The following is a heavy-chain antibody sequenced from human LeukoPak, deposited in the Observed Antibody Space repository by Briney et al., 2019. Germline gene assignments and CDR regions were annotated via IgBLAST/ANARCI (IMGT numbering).Heavy chain of an antibody. D-gene: IGHD2-2*01. Sequence: GGSLRLSCAASGFTFSSYGMHWVRQAPGKGLEWVAVIWYDGSNKYYADSVKGRFTISRDNSKNTLYLQMNSLRAEDTAVYYCARGGDVVVPAAIRFDYWGQGTLVTVSS. CDR2: IWYDGSNK. CDR1: GFTFSSYG. CDR3: ARGGDVVVPAAIRFDY. V-gene: IGHV3-33*01. J-gene: IGHJ4*02.